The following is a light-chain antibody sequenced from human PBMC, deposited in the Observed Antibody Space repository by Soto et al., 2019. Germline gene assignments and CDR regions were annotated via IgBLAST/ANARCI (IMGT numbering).Light chain of an antibody. CDR1: QSVSSN. J-gene: IGKJ1*01. CDR2: GAS. CDR3: QQYNNWPRT. V-gene: IGKV3-15*01. Sequence: EIVMTQSPATLSVSPGERATLSCRASQSVSSNLAWYQQKPGQAPRLLIYGASTRATSIPARFSGSGSGTEFTLPLSSLQSEDFAVYYCQQYNNWPRTFGQGTKVEIK.